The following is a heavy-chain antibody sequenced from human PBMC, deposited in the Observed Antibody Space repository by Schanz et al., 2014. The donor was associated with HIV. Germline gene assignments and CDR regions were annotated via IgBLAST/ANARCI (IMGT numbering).Heavy chain of an antibody. CDR2: ISYDGSNK. CDR1: GFTFSTKG. CDR3: AKRRDSGYAYFDY. D-gene: IGHD1-1*01. V-gene: IGHV3-30*18. J-gene: IGHJ4*02. Sequence: QGQLVESGGGVVQPGRSLRLSCAASGFTFSTKGMHWVRQAPGKGLEWGAVISYDGSNKYYADSVKGRFTISRDNSKNTLYLQMNSLRAEDTAVYYCAKRRDSGYAYFDYWGQGTLVTVSS.